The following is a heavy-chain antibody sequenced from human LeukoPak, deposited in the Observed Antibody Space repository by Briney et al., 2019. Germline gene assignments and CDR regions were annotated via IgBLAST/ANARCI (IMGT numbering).Heavy chain of an antibody. J-gene: IGHJ4*02. V-gene: IGHV1-2*02. CDR3: AKDAYPGFSGSFYSDS. CDR1: GYPFTRYY. Sequence: ASVNVSCKASGYPFTRYYLHGVGQAPGQGVEGMGWINPNSGGTNYPQKFQGRVTMTRDTSLSTAYMELTGLRSDDTAVYYCAKDAYPGFSGSFYSDSWGQGTLVTVSS. D-gene: IGHD6-13*01. CDR2: INPNSGGT.